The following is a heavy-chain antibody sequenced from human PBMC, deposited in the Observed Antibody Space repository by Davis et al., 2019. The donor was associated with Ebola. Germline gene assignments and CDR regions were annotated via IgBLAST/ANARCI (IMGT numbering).Heavy chain of an antibody. CDR1: GYTFTSYG. Sequence: AASVKVSCKASGYTFTSYGISWVRQAPGQGLEWMGWISAYNGNTNYAQKLQGRVTMTTDTSTSTAYMELRSLRSDDTAVYYCARRLGSGYQVDAFDIWGQGTMVTVSS. CDR2: ISAYNGNT. CDR3: ARRLGSGYQVDAFDI. J-gene: IGHJ3*02. D-gene: IGHD3-22*01. V-gene: IGHV1-18*01.